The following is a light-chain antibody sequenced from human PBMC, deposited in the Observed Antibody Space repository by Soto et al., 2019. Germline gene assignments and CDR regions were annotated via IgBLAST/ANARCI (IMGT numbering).Light chain of an antibody. CDR3: QQFGSSPVT. V-gene: IGKV3-20*01. J-gene: IGKJ2*01. Sequence: EIVLTQSPGTLSLSPGETATLSCRASQSVDSSNLAWYQQRPGQAPSLLIFAASTRAPGIPDRFSGSGSGADFTLTISGLESEDFAVYYCQQFGSSPVTFGQGTKLEIK. CDR1: QSVDSSN. CDR2: AAS.